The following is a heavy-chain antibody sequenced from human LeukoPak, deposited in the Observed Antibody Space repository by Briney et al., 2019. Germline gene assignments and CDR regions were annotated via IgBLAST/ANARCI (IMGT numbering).Heavy chain of an antibody. Sequence: SETLSLTCTVSGGSISSYYWSWIRQPPGKGLEWIGYIYYSGSTNYNPSLKSRVTISVDTSKNQFSLKLSSVTAADTTVYYCARQWTPRRDAPFDYWGQGTPVTVSS. CDR3: ARQWTPRRDAPFDY. CDR1: GGSISSYY. D-gene: IGHD2-2*01. J-gene: IGHJ4*02. V-gene: IGHV4-59*08. CDR2: IYYSGST.